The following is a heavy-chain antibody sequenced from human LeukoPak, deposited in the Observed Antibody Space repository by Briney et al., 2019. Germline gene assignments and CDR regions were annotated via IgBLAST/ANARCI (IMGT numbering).Heavy chain of an antibody. J-gene: IGHJ4*02. CDR3: ARVGHSGWQFDV. CDR2: INGDGSLT. V-gene: IGHV3-7*01. CDR1: GFMFSNNW. D-gene: IGHD5-12*01. Sequence: GGSLRLSCVASGFMFSNNWMTWVRQAPGKGLEWVAIINGDGSLTYYVDSVRGRFTISRDNADNSVFLQVSSLRADDTAVYYCARVGHSGWQFDVWGQGTLVTVSS.